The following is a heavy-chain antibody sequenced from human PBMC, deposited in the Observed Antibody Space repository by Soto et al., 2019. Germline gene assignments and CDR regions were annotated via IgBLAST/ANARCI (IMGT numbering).Heavy chain of an antibody. V-gene: IGHV3-66*01. CDR1: GFTVSSNY. CDR2: IYSGGST. D-gene: IGHD5-12*01. CDR3: AREREIVATAGGSDAFDI. J-gene: IGHJ3*02. Sequence: EVQLVESGGGLVQPGGSLRLSCAASGFTVSSNYMSWVRQAPGKGLEWVSVIYSGGSTYYADSVKGRFTISRDNSKNKLYGQMNSLRAEDTAVYYCAREREIVATAGGSDAFDIWGQWTMVTVAS.